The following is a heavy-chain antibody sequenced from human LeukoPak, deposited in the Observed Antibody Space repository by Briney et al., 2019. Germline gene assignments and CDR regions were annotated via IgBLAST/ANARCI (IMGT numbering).Heavy chain of an antibody. CDR3: ARITMVRGARGGWFDP. CDR2: VDPEDGET. V-gene: IGHV1-69-2*01. CDR1: GYTFTDYY. J-gene: IGHJ5*02. Sequence: GASVKVSCKASGYTFTDYYMHWVQQAPGKGLEWMGRVDPEDGETIYAEKFQGRVTITADTSTDTAYMELSSLRSEDTAVYYCARITMVRGARGGWFDPWGQGTLVTVSS. D-gene: IGHD3-10*01.